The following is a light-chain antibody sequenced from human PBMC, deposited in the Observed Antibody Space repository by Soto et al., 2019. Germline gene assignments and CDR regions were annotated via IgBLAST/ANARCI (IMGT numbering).Light chain of an antibody. CDR1: QSVSTTY. J-gene: IGKJ2*03. Sequence: IVLTQSPGTLSLSPGERATLSCRASQSVSTTYLAWYQQKPGQPPRLLIYGASHRATGIPDRFSCSGSGTDFTLTISRLEPEDFAVYYCQRYYTSPVYSFGPGTKLEIK. CDR2: GAS. CDR3: QRYYTSPVYS. V-gene: IGKV3-20*01.